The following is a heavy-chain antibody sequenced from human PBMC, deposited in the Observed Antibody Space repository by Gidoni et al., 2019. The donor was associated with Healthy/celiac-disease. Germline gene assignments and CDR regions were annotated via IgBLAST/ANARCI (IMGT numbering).Heavy chain of an antibody. CDR2: ISSRSSYI. Sequence: EVQLVEEGGGLVKPGGSLRLAWAAAGFTCRSESMNWVRQGPGKGLEWVSSISSRSSYISYAVSVTGRFTISRDNSKTSLYLQMTSLRAEDTAVYYCARAPRGIAVDEEAPSWVDYWGQGTLVPVSS. J-gene: IGHJ4*02. CDR1: GFTCRSES. V-gene: IGHV3-21*01. CDR3: ARAPRGIAVDEEAPSWVDY. D-gene: IGHD6-19*01.